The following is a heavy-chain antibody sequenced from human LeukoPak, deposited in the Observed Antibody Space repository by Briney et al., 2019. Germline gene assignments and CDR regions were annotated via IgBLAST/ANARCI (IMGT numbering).Heavy chain of an antibody. CDR3: AVEGYCSGGSCYTNWFDS. CDR1: GFTFSSYS. CDR2: ISSSGTTK. V-gene: IGHV3-48*01. Sequence: GGSLRLSCVASGFTFSSYSMNWVRQAPGKGLEWVSYISSSGTTKYYADSVKGRFTISRDNVKNSLYLQMNSLRGEDTAVYYCAVEGYCSGGSCYTNWFDSWGQGTLVTVSS. D-gene: IGHD2-15*01. J-gene: IGHJ5*01.